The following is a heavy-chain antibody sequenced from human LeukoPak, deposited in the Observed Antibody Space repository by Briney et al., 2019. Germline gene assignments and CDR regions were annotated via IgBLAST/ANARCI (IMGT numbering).Heavy chain of an antibody. CDR1: GHRFTNHW. J-gene: IGHJ5*02. CDR2: INLGDSDA. CDR3: ARRPYSGSPNWFDP. Sequence: GESLKISCEVSGHRFTNHWIGWVRQMPGKGLEWMGIINLGDSDAKYSPSFQGQVTISLDKSISTAYLQWRSLKASDTAMYYCARRPYSGSPNWFDPWGQGTLVTVSS. D-gene: IGHD1-26*01. V-gene: IGHV5-51*01.